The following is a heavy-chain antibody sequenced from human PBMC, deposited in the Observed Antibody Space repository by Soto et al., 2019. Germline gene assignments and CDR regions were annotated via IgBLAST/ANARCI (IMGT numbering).Heavy chain of an antibody. Sequence: ASVKVSCKASGYTFTGYYMHWVRQAPGQGLEWMGWINPNSGGTNYAQKFQGRVTMTRDTSISTAYMELSRLRSDDTAVYYCAVLNSDFWSGFLVPGNMDVWGQGTTVTVSS. CDR2: INPNSGGT. D-gene: IGHD3-3*01. V-gene: IGHV1-2*02. CDR3: AVLNSDFWSGFLVPGNMDV. J-gene: IGHJ6*02. CDR1: GYTFTGYY.